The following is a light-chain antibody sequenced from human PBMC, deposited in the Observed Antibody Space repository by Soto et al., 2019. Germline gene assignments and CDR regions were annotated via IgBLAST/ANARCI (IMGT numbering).Light chain of an antibody. CDR1: SSNIGSNT. CDR2: SNN. CDR3: ASWDDSLSGYV. V-gene: IGLV1-44*01. Sequence: VLTQPPSASGTPGQRVAISCSGSSSNIGSNTVNWFQQLPGTAPKLLIYSNNERPSGVPDRFSGSKSGTSASLAISGLQSEDEADYYCASWDDSLSGYVFGTGTKVTVL. J-gene: IGLJ1*01.